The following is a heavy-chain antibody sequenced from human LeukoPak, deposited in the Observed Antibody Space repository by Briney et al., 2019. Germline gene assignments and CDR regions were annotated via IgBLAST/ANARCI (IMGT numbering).Heavy chain of an antibody. CDR2: IYPGDSDT. J-gene: IGHJ4*02. CDR3: AIAAYYYGSGTFDY. Sequence: GESLKISCKGSGYSFTSYWIGWVRPLPGKGLEWMGIIYPGDSDTRYSPSFQGQVTISADKSISTAYLQWSSLKASDTAMYYCAIAAYYYGSGTFDYWGQGTLVTVSS. CDR1: GYSFTSYW. V-gene: IGHV5-51*01. D-gene: IGHD3-10*01.